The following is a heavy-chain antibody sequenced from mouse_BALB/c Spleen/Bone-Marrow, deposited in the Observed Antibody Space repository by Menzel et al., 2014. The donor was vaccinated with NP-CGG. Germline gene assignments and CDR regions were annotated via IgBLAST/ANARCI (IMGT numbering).Heavy chain of an antibody. D-gene: IGHD1-1*01. J-gene: IGHJ4*01. Sequence: VQLQGSGAELVRPGSSVKISCKASGYTFSNYWMNWMKQRPGQGLEWIGQIYPGDGDTNYIGKFTGKATLTADKSSSTAYMQLSSLTSEDSAVYFCASRGYYSYAMDYWGQGTSVTVSS. V-gene: IGHV1-80*01. CDR3: ASRGYYSYAMDY. CDR1: GYTFSNYW. CDR2: IYPGDGDT.